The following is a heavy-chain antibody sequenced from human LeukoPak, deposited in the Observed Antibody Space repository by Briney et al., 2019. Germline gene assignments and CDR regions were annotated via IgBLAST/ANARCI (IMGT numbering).Heavy chain of an antibody. CDR3: ARHDPEVPTDAFDI. CDR1: RGSISSYY. CDR2: IYTSGST. Sequence: SETLSLTCTVSRGSISSYYWSWIRQPPGKGLEWIGYIYTSGSTNYNPSLKSRVTISVDTSKNQFSLKLSSVTAADTAVYYCARHDPEVPTDAFDIWGQGTMVTVSS. V-gene: IGHV4-4*09. D-gene: IGHD1-1*01. J-gene: IGHJ3*02.